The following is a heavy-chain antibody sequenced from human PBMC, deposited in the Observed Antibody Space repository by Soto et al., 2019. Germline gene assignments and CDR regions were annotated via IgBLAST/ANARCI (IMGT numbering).Heavy chain of an antibody. Sequence: QVQLVQSGAEVKKPGASVKVSCKASGYTFTSYGISWVRQAPGQGLEWMGWISAYNGNTNYAQKVQGRVTMTTDTTTSPAYRELGGLRSDDTAVYYCAREALLRLYYYYGMDVWGQGTTVTVSS. J-gene: IGHJ6*02. V-gene: IGHV1-18*01. CDR3: AREALLRLYYYYGMDV. CDR2: ISAYNGNT. CDR1: GYTFTSYG. D-gene: IGHD1-26*01.